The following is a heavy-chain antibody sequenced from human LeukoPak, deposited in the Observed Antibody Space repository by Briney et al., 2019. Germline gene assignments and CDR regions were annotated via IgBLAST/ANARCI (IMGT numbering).Heavy chain of an antibody. J-gene: IGHJ5*02. CDR2: IRYDGSNK. Sequence: PGGSLRLSCAASGFTFSSYGMHWVRRAPGKGLEWVAFIRYDGSNKYYADSVKGRFTISRDNSKNTLYLQMNSLRAEDTAVYYCAKTRNTVVPAAIPWFDPWGQGTLVTVSS. CDR1: GFTFSSYG. V-gene: IGHV3-30*02. CDR3: AKTRNTVVPAAIPWFDP. D-gene: IGHD2-2*02.